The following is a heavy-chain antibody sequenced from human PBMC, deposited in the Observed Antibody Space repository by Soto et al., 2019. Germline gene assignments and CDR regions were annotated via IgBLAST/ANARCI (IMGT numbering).Heavy chain of an antibody. CDR3: ARDPGSLRDY. V-gene: IGHV3-53*01. J-gene: IGHJ4*02. CDR2: IYSGGSK. Sequence: GGSLRLSCAASGFTFSSNYMSWVRQAPGKGLEWVSGIYSGGSKYYADSAKGRFTISRDNSKNTLYLQMNSLRAEDTAVYYCARDPGSLRDYWGQGTLVTVSS. D-gene: IGHD3-16*01. CDR1: GFTFSSNY.